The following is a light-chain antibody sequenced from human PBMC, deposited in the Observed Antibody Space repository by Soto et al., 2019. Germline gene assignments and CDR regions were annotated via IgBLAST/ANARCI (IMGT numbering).Light chain of an antibody. CDR2: TLS. V-gene: IGKV2-40*01. CDR1: QSLLDSDDGNTY. CDR3: MQHIEYPIT. Sequence: DTVWTQNLLELRVTPGQRAYISCSSSQSLLDSDDGNTYLDWYLQKTGQYPQILIHTLSYRASGVPDRFSGSGSGTDFTLSLSSVEPEEVGVYYCMQHIEYPITVGQGTKVDIK. J-gene: IGKJ1*01.